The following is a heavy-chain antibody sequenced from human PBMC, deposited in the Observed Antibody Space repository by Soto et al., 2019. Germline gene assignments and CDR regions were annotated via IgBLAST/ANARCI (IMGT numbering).Heavy chain of an antibody. Sequence: PGGSLRLSCAASGFTFSSYAMHWVRQAPGKGLEWVAVISYDGSNKYYADSVKGRFTISRDNSKNTLYLQRNSLRAEDTAVYYCARDRYSSSSNFDYWGQGTLVTVSS. V-gene: IGHV3-30-3*01. CDR2: ISYDGSNK. CDR1: GFTFSSYA. CDR3: ARDRYSSSSNFDY. D-gene: IGHD6-6*01. J-gene: IGHJ4*02.